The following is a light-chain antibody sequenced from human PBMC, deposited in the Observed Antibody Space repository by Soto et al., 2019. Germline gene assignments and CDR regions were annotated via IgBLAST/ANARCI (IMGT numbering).Light chain of an antibody. J-gene: IGKJ2*01. Sequence: EVVLTQSPATLSLSPGERATLSCRASQSVNVNLAWHQQKPGQPPRLLIYGASTRAAGVPARFTGSGSGTEFTLTISSLQSDDFAVYYCHQYKHWPPYTFGQGTKLEIK. CDR3: HQYKHWPPYT. V-gene: IGKV3-15*01. CDR2: GAS. CDR1: QSVNVN.